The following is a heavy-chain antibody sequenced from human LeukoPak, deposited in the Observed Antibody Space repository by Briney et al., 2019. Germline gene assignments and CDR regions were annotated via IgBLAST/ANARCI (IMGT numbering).Heavy chain of an antibody. D-gene: IGHD2-21*02. Sequence: QPGGSLRLSCEAPGFTFASYVITWVRQAPGKGLEWVSDIIGSGGDTFYADSVKGRFTISRDNSMNTLYLQINSLGAEDSALYYCAKGSGYYGSDAEYYFDYWGQGTPVTVSS. J-gene: IGHJ4*02. CDR1: GFTFASYV. CDR3: AKGSGYYGSDAEYYFDY. V-gene: IGHV3-23*01. CDR2: IIGSGGDT.